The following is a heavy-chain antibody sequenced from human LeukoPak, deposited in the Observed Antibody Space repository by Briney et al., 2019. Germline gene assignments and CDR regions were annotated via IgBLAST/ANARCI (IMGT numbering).Heavy chain of an antibody. V-gene: IGHV3-53*01. J-gene: IGHJ3*02. Sequence: GGSLRLSCAASGLTVSSSYMSWVRQAPGKGLEWVTIIYNDSSTYYADSMKGRFTISRDNSKNTLYLQVNSLRAEDTAMYYCARNILFAFDIWGQGTMVTDSS. CDR1: GLTVSSSY. D-gene: IGHD2/OR15-2a*01. CDR2: IYNDSST. CDR3: ARNILFAFDI.